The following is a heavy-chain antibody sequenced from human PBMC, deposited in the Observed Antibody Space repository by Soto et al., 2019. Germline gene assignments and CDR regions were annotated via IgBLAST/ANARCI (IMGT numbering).Heavy chain of an antibody. V-gene: IGHV3-23*01. Sequence: EVQLLESGGGLVQPGGSLRLSCAASGFTFSSYAMSWVRQAPGKGLEWVSAISGSGGSTYYADSVKGRFTISRDNSKNTLYLQMNSLRAEDTAVYYCAKDPGCGGDCYYNWFDPWGQGTLVTVSS. CDR3: AKDPGCGGDCYYNWFDP. CDR2: ISGSGGST. D-gene: IGHD2-21*02. J-gene: IGHJ5*02. CDR1: GFTFSSYA.